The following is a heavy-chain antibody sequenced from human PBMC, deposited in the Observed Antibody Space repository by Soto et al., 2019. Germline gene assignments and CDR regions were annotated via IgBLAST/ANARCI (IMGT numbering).Heavy chain of an antibody. CDR2: IYWDDDK. J-gene: IGHJ4*02. V-gene: IGHV2-5*02. CDR1: GFSLSTNGVG. D-gene: IGHD1-1*01. Sequence: QITLKESGPTLVKPTQTLTLTCTFSGFSLSTNGVGMGWIRQPPGKALEWLALIYWDDDKRYSPSLKSRLTITKDTSKNQVVLTMTNMDPVDTATYYCTRSLSYGTILTFDSWAQGTLVTVSS. CDR3: TRSLSYGTILTFDS.